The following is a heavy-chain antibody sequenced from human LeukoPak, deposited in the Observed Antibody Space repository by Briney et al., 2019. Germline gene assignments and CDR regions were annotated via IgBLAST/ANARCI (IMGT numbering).Heavy chain of an antibody. D-gene: IGHD1-26*01. Sequence: GSLRLSCAASGFTFSSYAMSWVRQAPGKGLEWASAISGSGGITSYADSVKGRFTISRDNSKNTLYLQMNSLRAEDTAVYYCAKGDTTWELPHDYWGQGTLVTVSS. CDR2: ISGSGGIT. J-gene: IGHJ4*02. CDR3: AKGDTTWELPHDY. V-gene: IGHV3-23*01. CDR1: GFTFSSYA.